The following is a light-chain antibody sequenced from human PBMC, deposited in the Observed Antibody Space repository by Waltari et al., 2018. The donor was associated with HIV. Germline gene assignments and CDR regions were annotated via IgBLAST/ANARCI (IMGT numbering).Light chain of an antibody. CDR1: QTISSGS. Sequence: EIVLTQSPDTLSLSPGESVTLSCRANQTISSGSLAWSQQKPGQAPGLLIYAVSSRATGIPDRFSGSGSGTDFTLTITRLEPEDFAVYHCQQYGSSPYTFGQGTKLEIK. V-gene: IGKV3-20*01. CDR2: AVS. CDR3: QQYGSSPYT. J-gene: IGKJ2*01.